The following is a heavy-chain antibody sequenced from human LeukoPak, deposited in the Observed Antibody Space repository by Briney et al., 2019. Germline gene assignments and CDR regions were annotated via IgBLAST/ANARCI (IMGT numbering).Heavy chain of an antibody. V-gene: IGHV3-20*04. CDR3: TTEVLEGATDGTFDI. Sequence: GGSLRLSCAASGFTFDDYGMSWVRQAPGKGLEWVSGINWNGGSTGHADSVKGRFAISRDNAKNSLYLQMNSLRAEDTAVYYCTTEVLEGATDGTFDIWGQGTMVTVSS. CDR1: GFTFDDYG. J-gene: IGHJ3*02. CDR2: INWNGGST. D-gene: IGHD1-26*01.